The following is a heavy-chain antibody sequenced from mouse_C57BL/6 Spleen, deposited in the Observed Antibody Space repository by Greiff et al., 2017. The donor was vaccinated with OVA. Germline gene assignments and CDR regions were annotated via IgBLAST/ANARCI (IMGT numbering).Heavy chain of an antibody. CDR1: GFTFSDYY. CDR2: INYDGSST. D-gene: IGHD2-4*01. CDR3: ARDGDYALDY. V-gene: IGHV5-16*01. J-gene: IGHJ2*01. Sequence: EVKLMESEGGLVQPGSSMKLSCTASGFTFSDYYMAWVRQVPEKGLEWVANINYDGSSTYYLDSLKSRFIISRDNAKNILYLQMSSLKSEDTATYYCARDGDYALDYWGQGTTLTVSS.